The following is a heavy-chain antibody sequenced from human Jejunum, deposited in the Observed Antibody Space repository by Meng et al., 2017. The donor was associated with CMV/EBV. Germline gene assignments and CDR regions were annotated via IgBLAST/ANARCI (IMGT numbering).Heavy chain of an antibody. CDR3: AKDRLTIACLDY. V-gene: IGHV3-23*01. Sequence: ASGLTFSSYGMSWVRQAPGKGLEWVSGISDTGSSTYYADSVKGRFTISRDNSKNTLYLQMNSLRAEDTAVYYCAKDRLTIACLDYWGQGTQVTVSS. J-gene: IGHJ4*02. CDR2: ISDTGSST. D-gene: IGHD3-10*01. CDR1: GLTFSSYG.